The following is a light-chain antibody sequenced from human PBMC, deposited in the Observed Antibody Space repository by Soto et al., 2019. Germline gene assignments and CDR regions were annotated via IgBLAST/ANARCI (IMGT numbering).Light chain of an antibody. CDR1: QDIRVA. J-gene: IGKJ5*01. CDR2: DVT. Sequence: AIQVTQSPSSLSASFGERVTITCRASQDIRVALAWYQQKPGKAPKLLIYDVTTLESGVPSRFSGSGSGTEFTLTISSLQPEDFGTYYCQQFNSYPITFGHGTRLEIK. CDR3: QQFNSYPIT. V-gene: IGKV1-13*02.